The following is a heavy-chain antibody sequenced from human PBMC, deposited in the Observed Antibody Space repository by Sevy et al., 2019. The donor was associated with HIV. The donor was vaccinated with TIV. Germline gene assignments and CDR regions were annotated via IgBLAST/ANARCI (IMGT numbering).Heavy chain of an antibody. CDR1: GFTFSSYA. CDR3: AKDRITVVGDAFDL. V-gene: IGHV3-23*01. Sequence: GGSLRLSCAASGFTFSSYAMHWVRQAPGKGLEWVSAISNSGSDTKYAGSVKGRFTISRDNSKNTLYVQMNSLGAEDTAVYYCAKDRITVVGDAFDLWGQGTMVTVSS. CDR2: ISNSGSDT. J-gene: IGHJ3*01. D-gene: IGHD2-15*01.